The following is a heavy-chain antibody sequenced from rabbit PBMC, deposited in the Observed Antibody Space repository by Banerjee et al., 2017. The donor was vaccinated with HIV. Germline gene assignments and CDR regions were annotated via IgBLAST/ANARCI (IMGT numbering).Heavy chain of an antibody. J-gene: IGHJ4*01. CDR1: GIDFSSYKY. D-gene: IGHD7-1*01. Sequence: QQQLEESGGGLVKPGGTLTLTCKASGIDFSSYKYMCWVRQAPGKGLEWIGWIDSNSGHTAYASWAKGRFTISKTSSTTVTLQMTSLTAADTATYFCASDPTYPGYGYDMGKLWGPGTLVTVS. V-gene: IGHV1S45*01. CDR2: IDSNSGHT. CDR3: ASDPTYPGYGYDMGKL.